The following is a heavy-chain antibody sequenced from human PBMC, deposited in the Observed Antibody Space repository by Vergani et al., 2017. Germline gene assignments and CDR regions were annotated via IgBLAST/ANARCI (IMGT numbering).Heavy chain of an antibody. V-gene: IGHV3-11*04. J-gene: IGHJ6*02. D-gene: IGHD6-13*01. CDR1: GFKFSDHY. CDR2: ISPGASTV. CDR3: AKGPGIAKTRHYYAMYV. Sequence: LEESGGGSVKPGGSLRLSCAASGFKFSDHYMSWIRQAPGKGLEWVSHISPGASTVSYTDSVTGRFTVSRDNDNNSLTLDMTTLRVEDTAVYYCAKGPGIAKTRHYYAMYVWGQETTVTVSS.